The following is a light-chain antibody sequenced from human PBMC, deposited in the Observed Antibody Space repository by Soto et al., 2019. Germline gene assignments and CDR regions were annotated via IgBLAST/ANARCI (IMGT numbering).Light chain of an antibody. J-gene: IGKJ5*01. CDR2: DAS. V-gene: IGKV3-11*01. CDR1: QSVNTL. CDR3: QQRISWPPT. Sequence: EVVLTQSPATLSLSPGERATVSCRASQSVNTLVARYQQKPGQAPRLLIYDASHRATDIPARFSGSGSGADFTLTISSLEPEDFAVYYCQQRISWPPTFGQGTRLETK.